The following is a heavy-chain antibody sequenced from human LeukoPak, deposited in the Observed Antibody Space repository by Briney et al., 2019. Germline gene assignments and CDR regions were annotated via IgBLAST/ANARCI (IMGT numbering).Heavy chain of an antibody. D-gene: IGHD1-26*01. CDR1: GFIFSSYW. V-gene: IGHV3-7*01. J-gene: IGHJ4*02. Sequence: SGGSLRLSCAASGFIFSSYWMSWVRQAPGKGLEWVANIKQDGSEKYYVDSVKGRFTISRDNAKNSLYLQMNSLRAEDTAVYYCARIVGATIHAGYFDYWGQGTLVTVSS. CDR2: IKQDGSEK. CDR3: ARIVGATIHAGYFDY.